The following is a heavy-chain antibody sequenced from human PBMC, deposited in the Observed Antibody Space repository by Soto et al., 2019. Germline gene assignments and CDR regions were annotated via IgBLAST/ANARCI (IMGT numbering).Heavy chain of an antibody. Sequence: ETLSLSCGISGGCISSINWRSWLRQTPVMGLEWIGDIYHNGRYNYNPSLKSRVTLSIDKSKKQFFLNLTTVTAADTAVYYSARSQGVVATHGFDAWGRGTLVTV. CDR1: GGCISSINW. CDR3: ARSQGVVATHGFDA. CDR2: IYHNGRY. V-gene: IGHV4-4*02. D-gene: IGHD2-15*01. J-gene: IGHJ5*02.